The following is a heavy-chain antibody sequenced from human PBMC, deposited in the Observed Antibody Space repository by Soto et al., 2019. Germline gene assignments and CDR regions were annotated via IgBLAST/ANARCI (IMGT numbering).Heavy chain of an antibody. CDR2: IYYSGST. J-gene: IGHJ5*02. D-gene: IGHD3-3*01. V-gene: IGHV4-31*03. CDR1: GGAISSGGYY. CDR3: ARGSTLWSVYSWFDP. Sequence: QVQLQESGPGLVKPSQTLSLTCTVSGGAISSGGYYWSWIRQHPGKGLEWIGYIYYSGSTYYNPSLKSRVTISVDTSKNQFSLKLSSVTAADTAVYYCARGSTLWSVYSWFDPWGQGTLVTVSS.